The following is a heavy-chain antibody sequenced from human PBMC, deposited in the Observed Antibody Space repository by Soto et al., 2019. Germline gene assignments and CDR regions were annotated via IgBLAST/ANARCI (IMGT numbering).Heavy chain of an antibody. Sequence: PGGSLRLSCAASGFTFSSYGMHWARQAPGKGLEWVSAISGSGGSTYYADSVKGRFTISRDNSKNTLYLQMNSLRAEDTAVYYCAKDAIGQYYYDSSGSPNWFDPWGQGTLVTVSS. CDR3: AKDAIGQYYYDSSGSPNWFDP. D-gene: IGHD3-22*01. CDR2: ISGSGGST. J-gene: IGHJ5*02. CDR1: GFTFSSYG. V-gene: IGHV3-23*01.